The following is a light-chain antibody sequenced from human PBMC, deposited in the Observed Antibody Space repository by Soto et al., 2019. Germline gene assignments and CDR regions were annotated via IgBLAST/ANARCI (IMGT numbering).Light chain of an antibody. V-gene: IGKV1-6*02. Sequence: AIQMSDSPSSLTASVGGRVTITCRASQDIRNDLGWYQQKPGKAPKFLIFAASNLQSGVPSRFSGSGSGTDFTLTISSLQPEDFATYYCLQDYNYPRTFGQGTKVEMK. CDR1: QDIRND. CDR3: LQDYNYPRT. J-gene: IGKJ1*01. CDR2: AAS.